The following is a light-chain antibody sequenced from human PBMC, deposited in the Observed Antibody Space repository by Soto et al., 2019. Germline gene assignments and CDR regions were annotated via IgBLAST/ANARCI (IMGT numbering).Light chain of an antibody. Sequence: QSALTQPASVSGSPGQSITISCTGTSSDVGAYNYVSWYQQHPGKAPKLMIYEVSNRPSGVSNRFSGSKSGNTASLTISGPQAEDEADYYCSSYTSSSTYVFATGTKVTVL. V-gene: IGLV2-14*01. CDR2: EVS. J-gene: IGLJ1*01. CDR3: SSYTSSSTYV. CDR1: SSDVGAYNY.